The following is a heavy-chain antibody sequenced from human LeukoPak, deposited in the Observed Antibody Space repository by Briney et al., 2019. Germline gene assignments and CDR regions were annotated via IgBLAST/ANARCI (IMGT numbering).Heavy chain of an antibody. V-gene: IGHV3-11*01. CDR3: ATNLIGAGEYFQQ. J-gene: IGHJ1*01. CDR1: GLRFSDYY. CDR2: ISSGGDIM. Sequence: GGSLRPSWAASGLRFSDYYVSWIRQAPGKGLQWVSYISSGGDIMHYADSVKGRFTSSRDNAKNSGYLEMNSLGAEDTAVYYCATNLIGAGEYFQQWGQGTLVTVSS. D-gene: IGHD2/OR15-2a*01.